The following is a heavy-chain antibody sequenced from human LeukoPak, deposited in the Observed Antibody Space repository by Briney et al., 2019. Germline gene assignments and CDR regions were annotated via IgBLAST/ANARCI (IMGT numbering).Heavy chain of an antibody. CDR2: IYYSGST. D-gene: IGHD1-7*01. Sequence: PSETLSLTCTVSGGSISSYYWSWIRQPPGKGLEWIGYIYYSGSTNYNPSLKSRVTISADTSKNQFSLKLSSVTAADTAVYYCARRNYAEAFDIWGQGTMVTVSS. J-gene: IGHJ3*02. CDR1: GGSISSYY. CDR3: ARRNYAEAFDI. V-gene: IGHV4-59*08.